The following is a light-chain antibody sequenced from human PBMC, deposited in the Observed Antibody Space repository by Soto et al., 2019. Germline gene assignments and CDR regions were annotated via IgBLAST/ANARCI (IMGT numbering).Light chain of an antibody. CDR1: QSISSW. V-gene: IGKV1-5*01. CDR3: QQYSTYWT. J-gene: IGKJ1*01. CDR2: DAS. Sequence: DIQMTQSPSSLSAFVGDRVTITCRATQSISSWLAWYQQKPGKAPKLLIYDASTLESGVPSRFSGSGSGTEFTLTISGLQPDDFATYYCQQYSTYWTFGQGTKVEIK.